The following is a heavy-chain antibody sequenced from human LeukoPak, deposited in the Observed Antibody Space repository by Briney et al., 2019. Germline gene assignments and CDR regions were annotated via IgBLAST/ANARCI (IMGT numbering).Heavy chain of an antibody. V-gene: IGHV3-43*02. CDR3: AKDLFIARGYFYYMDV. CDR2: ISGDGGRT. Sequence: PGGSLRLSCAASGFTFDDYAMHWVRQPPGKGLEWVSLISGDGGRTYYADSVKGRFTVSRDNNKNTLYLQMNSLGTEDTALYYCAKDLFIARGYFYYMDVWGKGTTVTVSS. D-gene: IGHD2-15*01. J-gene: IGHJ6*03. CDR1: GFTFDDYA.